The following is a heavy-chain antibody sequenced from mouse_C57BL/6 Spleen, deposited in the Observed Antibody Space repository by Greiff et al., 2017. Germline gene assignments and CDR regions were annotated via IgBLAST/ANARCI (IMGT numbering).Heavy chain of an antibody. CDR1: GFTFSDYG. CDR2: ISSGSSTI. D-gene: IGHD1-1*01. J-gene: IGHJ4*01. V-gene: IGHV5-17*01. Sequence: DVMLVESGGGLVKPGGSLKLSCAASGFTFSDYGMHWVRQAPEKGLAWVAYISSGSSTIYYADTVKGRFTISRDNAKNTLFRQMTSLRSEDTAMYYCANYYYGSSYGGMDYWGQGTSVTVSS. CDR3: ANYYYGSSYGGMDY.